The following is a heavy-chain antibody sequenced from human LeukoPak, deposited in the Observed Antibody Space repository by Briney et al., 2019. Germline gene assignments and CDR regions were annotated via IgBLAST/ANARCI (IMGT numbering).Heavy chain of an antibody. D-gene: IGHD3-22*01. CDR1: GDSISSGGYS. Sequence: PSETLSLTCAVSGDSISSGGYSWSWIRQPPGKGLEWIGYIYHSGSTYYNPSLKSRVTISVDRSKNQFSLKLSSVTAADTAVYYCARGTEYYDSSGYYYGPVAFDIWGQGTMVTVSS. CDR2: IYHSGST. CDR3: ARGTEYYDSSGYYYGPVAFDI. V-gene: IGHV4-30-2*01. J-gene: IGHJ3*02.